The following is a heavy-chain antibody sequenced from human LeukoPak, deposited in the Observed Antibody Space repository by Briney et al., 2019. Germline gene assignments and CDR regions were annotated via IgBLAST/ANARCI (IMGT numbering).Heavy chain of an antibody. Sequence: GGSLRLSCAASGFTFSSYWMHWVRQAPRKGLVWVSRINGDGRNINYADSVRGRFTISRDNAKNTLYLQMNTLRVEDTAVYYCTRDLMDDDVSTGLHPYYMDVWGQGATVTVSS. CDR2: INGDGRNI. CDR1: GFTFSSYW. J-gene: IGHJ6*02. CDR3: TRDLMDDDVSTGLHPYYMDV. D-gene: IGHD3-9*01. V-gene: IGHV3-74*01.